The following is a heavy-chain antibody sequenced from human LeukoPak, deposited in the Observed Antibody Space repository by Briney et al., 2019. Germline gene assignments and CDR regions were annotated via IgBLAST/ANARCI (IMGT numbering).Heavy chain of an antibody. D-gene: IGHD1-1*01. CDR1: GYTFTSYA. Sequence: ASVTVSCKASGYTFTSYAMHWVRRAPGQGLEWMGWTNAGNGDTKYSQKFQGRVTIARDTSASTAYMELSSLRSEDTAVYYCARDRGGTGDFDYWGQGTLVTVSS. J-gene: IGHJ4*02. CDR2: TNAGNGDT. V-gene: IGHV1-3*01. CDR3: ARDRGGTGDFDY.